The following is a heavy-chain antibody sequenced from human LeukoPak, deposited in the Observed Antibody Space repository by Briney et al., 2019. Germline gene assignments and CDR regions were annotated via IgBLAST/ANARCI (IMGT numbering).Heavy chain of an antibody. CDR2: ISSSSTI. Sequence: GGSLRLSCAASGFTFSSYSMNWVRQAPGKGLEWVSYISSSSTIYYADSVKGRFTISRDNAKNSLYLQMNSLRAEDTAVYYCARGYYDILTGYSPTNWFDPWGQGTLVTVSS. CDR1: GFTFSSYS. J-gene: IGHJ5*02. V-gene: IGHV3-48*01. CDR3: ARGYYDILTGYSPTNWFDP. D-gene: IGHD3-9*01.